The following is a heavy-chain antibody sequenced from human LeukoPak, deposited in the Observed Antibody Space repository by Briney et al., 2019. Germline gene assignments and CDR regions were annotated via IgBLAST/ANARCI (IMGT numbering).Heavy chain of an antibody. D-gene: IGHD3-10*01. CDR3: ATTSGGSPWYFDY. Sequence: GGSLRLSCAASGFTFSSYEMNWVRQAPGKGLEWVSYISSSGSTIYYADSVKGRFTISRDNAKNSLYLQMNSLRAEDTAVYYCATTSGGSPWYFDYWGQGTLVTVSS. J-gene: IGHJ4*02. V-gene: IGHV3-48*03. CDR1: GFTFSSYE. CDR2: ISSSGSTI.